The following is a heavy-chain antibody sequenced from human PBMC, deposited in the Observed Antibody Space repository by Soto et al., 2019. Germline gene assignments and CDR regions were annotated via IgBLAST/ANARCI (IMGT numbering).Heavy chain of an antibody. D-gene: IGHD1-26*01. CDR1: GGSITSYY. CDR2: VFHSAIT. CDR3: ARDQNGSPYFHY. V-gene: IGHV4-59*01. Sequence: QVQLQESGPGLVKPSETLSLTCTVSGGSITSYYWSWIRQPPGKGLEWIGYVFHSAITGYNPSLKGRVTISVGSAKDLLALNLISVTAADTAVYFCARDQNGSPYFHYWCQGALVTVSS. J-gene: IGHJ4*02.